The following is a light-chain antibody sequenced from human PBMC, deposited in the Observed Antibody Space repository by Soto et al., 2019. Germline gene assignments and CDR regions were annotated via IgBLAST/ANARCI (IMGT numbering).Light chain of an antibody. CDR1: SSNIGSNY. J-gene: IGLJ2*01. V-gene: IGLV1-47*02. CDR2: TNN. CDR3: ATWDESLSGMV. Sequence: QSALTQPPSASGTPGQRVTISCSGSSSNIGSNYVYWYQHLPGAAPKLIIYTNNQRPSGVPDRFSGSKSGTSASLAISGLRSEDEADYHCATWDESLSGMVFGGGTQLTVL.